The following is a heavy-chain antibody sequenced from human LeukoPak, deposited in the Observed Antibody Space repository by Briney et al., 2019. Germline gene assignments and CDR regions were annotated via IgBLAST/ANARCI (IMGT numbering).Heavy chain of an antibody. CDR1: GGSISSYY. J-gene: IGHJ3*02. Sequence: KPSETLSLTCTVSGGSISSYYWSWIRQPPGKGLEWIGYIYYSGSTNYNPSLKSRVTISVDTSKNQFSLKLSSVTAADTAVYYCAREGGGSGWYYAFDIWGQGTMVTVSS. CDR3: AREGGGSGWYYAFDI. V-gene: IGHV4-59*01. D-gene: IGHD6-19*01. CDR2: IYYSGST.